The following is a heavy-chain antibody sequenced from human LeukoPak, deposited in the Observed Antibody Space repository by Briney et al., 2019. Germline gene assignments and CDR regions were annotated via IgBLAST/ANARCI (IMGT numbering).Heavy chain of an antibody. V-gene: IGHV3-53*04. D-gene: IGHD6-13*01. J-gene: IGHJ4*02. CDR2: IYSGGNT. Sequence: GGPLRLSCAASGFTVTSKYMNWVRQAPKKGLEWVSVIYSGGNTYYADSVKGRFTISRHNSKNTLFLQMNSLRTEDTAIYYCASSSSSLGFDYWGQGTLVTVSS. CDR1: GFTVTSKY. CDR3: ASSSSSLGFDY.